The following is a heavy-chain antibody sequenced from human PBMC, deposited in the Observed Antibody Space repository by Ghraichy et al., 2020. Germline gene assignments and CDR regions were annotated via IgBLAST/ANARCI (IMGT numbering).Heavy chain of an antibody. CDR2: ISYDGSNK. V-gene: IGHV3-30-3*01. CDR3: ARGIVVVTAIDLDY. Sequence: GESLNISCAASGFTFSSYAMHWVRQAPGKGLEWVAVISYDGSNKYYADSVKGRFTISRDNSKNTLYLQMNSLRAEDTAVYYCARGIVVVTAIDLDYWGQGTLVTVSS. CDR1: GFTFSSYA. D-gene: IGHD2-21*02. J-gene: IGHJ4*02.